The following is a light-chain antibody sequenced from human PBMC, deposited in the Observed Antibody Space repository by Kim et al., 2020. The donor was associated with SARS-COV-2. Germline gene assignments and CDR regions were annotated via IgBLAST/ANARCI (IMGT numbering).Light chain of an antibody. J-gene: IGKJ4*01. CDR3: QQYETLPVT. CDR2: GTS. CDR1: QSVTGSY. V-gene: IGKV3-20*01. Sequence: ETVMTQSPGTLSLSPGERATLSCRASQSVTGSYLAWYQQRPGQPPSLLISGTSNRAAGIPDRCSGSGSGTDSTLTISGLEPEVCAVYSGQQYETLPVTFGGGPRWRSN.